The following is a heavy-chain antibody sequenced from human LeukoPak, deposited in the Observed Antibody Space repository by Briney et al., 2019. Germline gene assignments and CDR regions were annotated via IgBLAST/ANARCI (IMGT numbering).Heavy chain of an antibody. J-gene: IGHJ4*02. CDR3: ARLNGHYSRGVDY. CDR1: GFTLSDYH. Sequence: GGSLGLSCEASGFTLSDYHMSWIRQAPGKGLEWVSQISSSAYTMHHANSVKGRFTISRDNAENSLSLQMNSLRADDTAVYYCARLNGHYSRGVDYWGQGTLVTVSS. V-gene: IGHV3-11*01. CDR2: ISSSAYTM. D-gene: IGHD2-15*01.